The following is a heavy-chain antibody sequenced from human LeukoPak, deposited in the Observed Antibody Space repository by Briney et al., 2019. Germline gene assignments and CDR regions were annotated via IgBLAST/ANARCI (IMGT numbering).Heavy chain of an antibody. D-gene: IGHD1-26*01. CDR2: ISGSAGST. J-gene: IGHJ5*02. CDR3: AKTWSYNNWFDP. Sequence: GGSLRLSCAASGFTFSSFGMSWVRQAPGKGLEWVSFISGSAGSTYYADSVKGRFTISRDNSKNTLYLQMNSLRAEVTAVYYCAKTWSYNNWFDPWGQGTLVTVSS. CDR1: GFTFSSFG. V-gene: IGHV3-23*01.